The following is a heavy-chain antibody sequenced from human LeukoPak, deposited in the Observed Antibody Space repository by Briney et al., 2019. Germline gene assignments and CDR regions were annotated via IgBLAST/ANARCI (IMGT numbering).Heavy chain of an antibody. D-gene: IGHD2-2*01. V-gene: IGHV5-51*01. CDR1: GYNFATYW. J-gene: IGHJ4*02. CDR2: IYPGDFDT. CDR3: AGLKIVPTAVAH. Sequence: GESLKISCKGSGYNFATYWIGWARPMPGKGLEWMGIIYPGDFDTRYNPSFQGQVTFSVDRSLSTAYLHWSSLKTSDTAIYYCAGLKIVPTAVAHWGQGTLVSVSP.